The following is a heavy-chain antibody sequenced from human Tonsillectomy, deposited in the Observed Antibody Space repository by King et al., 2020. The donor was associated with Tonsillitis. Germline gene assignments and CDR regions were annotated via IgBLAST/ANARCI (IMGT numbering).Heavy chain of an antibody. CDR1: GFNFRNYV. Sequence: VQLVESGGDLVQPGESLRLSCAASGFNFRNYVMSWVRQAPGKGLDWVSAIRGSGSITHYADSVKGRFTISRDNSKNTLYLQMSSLRAEDTAVYYCAKDRSGIALGGAGYDAFDIWGQGTMVTVSS. J-gene: IGHJ3*02. D-gene: IGHD3-16*01. V-gene: IGHV3-23*04. CDR3: AKDRSGIALGGAGYDAFDI. CDR2: IRGSGSIT.